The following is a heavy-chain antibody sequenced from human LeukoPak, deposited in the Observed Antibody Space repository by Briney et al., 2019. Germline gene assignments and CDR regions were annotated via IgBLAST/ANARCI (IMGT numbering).Heavy chain of an antibody. CDR1: GYTFTGYY. CDR2: INPNSGDT. V-gene: IGHV1-2*02. CDR3: ARDVAGTTEPSFDY. J-gene: IGHJ4*02. D-gene: IGHD1-7*01. Sequence: ASVKVSCKASGYTFTGYYMHWVRQAPGPWLEWMGWINPNSGDTNYAQKFQGRVTMTRDTSISTAYMELSRLRSDDTAVYYCARDVAGTTEPSFDYWGQGTLVTVSS.